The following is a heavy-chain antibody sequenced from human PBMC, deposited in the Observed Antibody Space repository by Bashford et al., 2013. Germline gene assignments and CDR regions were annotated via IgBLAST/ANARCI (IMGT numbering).Heavy chain of an antibody. Sequence: GSLRLSCAASGFTFSSYGMHWVRQAPGKGLEWVAVISYDGSNKYYADSVKGRFTVSRDNSKNTLFLQMNSLRPEDTAMYYCAKPPRYIIIQPTHIDYWGQGTLVTVSS. CDR3: AKPPRYIIIQPTHIDY. CDR1: GFTFSSYG. CDR2: ISYDGSNK. V-gene: IGHV3-30*18. D-gene: IGHD3-9*01. J-gene: IGHJ4*02.